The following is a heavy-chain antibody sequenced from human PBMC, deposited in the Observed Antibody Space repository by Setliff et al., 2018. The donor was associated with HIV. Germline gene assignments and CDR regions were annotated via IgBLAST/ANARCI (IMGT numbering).Heavy chain of an antibody. J-gene: IGHJ6*02. CDR1: GYTFTTYG. Sequence: GGSVKVSCKASGYTFTTYGVNWVRQAPGQGLEWMGWINSYNGNTKFAQKFQGRVTMTTDTSTTTAFMELRSLKADDTGIYYCSRSGVPPYYYYGMDVWGQGTTVTSP. V-gene: IGHV1-18*04. D-gene: IGHD3-10*01. CDR2: INSYNGNT. CDR3: SRSGVPPYYYYGMDV.